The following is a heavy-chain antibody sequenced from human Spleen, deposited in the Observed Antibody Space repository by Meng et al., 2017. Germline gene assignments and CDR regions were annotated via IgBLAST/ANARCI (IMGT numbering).Heavy chain of an antibody. CDR3: AKLTAGGSGY. CDR2: ISESGAGT. Sequence: GESLKISCAASGFTFSSYTMSWVRQAPGKGLEWVSSISESGAGTYYAESVKGRFTISRDNPKNTLYLQMNSLRAEDTAIYYCAKLTAGGSGYWGQGALVTVSS. V-gene: IGHV3-23*01. CDR1: GFTFSSYT. J-gene: IGHJ4*02. D-gene: IGHD1-26*01.